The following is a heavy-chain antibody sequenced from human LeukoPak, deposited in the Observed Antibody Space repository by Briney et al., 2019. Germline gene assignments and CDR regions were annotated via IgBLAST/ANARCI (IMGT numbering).Heavy chain of an antibody. V-gene: IGHV3-48*03. CDR3: ARADVGPFDP. CDR1: GFTFSHYE. Sequence: GGSLRLSCIGSGFTFSHYEMNWVRQAPGKGLEWVSYISSSGGTIYYADSVEGRFTISRDNAKSSLYLQVNSLRAEDTAVYYCARADVGPFDPWGQGTLVTVSS. CDR2: ISSSGGTI. D-gene: IGHD3-10*02. J-gene: IGHJ5*02.